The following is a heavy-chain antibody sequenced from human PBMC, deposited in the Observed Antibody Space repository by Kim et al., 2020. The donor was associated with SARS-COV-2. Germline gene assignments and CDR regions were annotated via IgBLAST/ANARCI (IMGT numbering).Heavy chain of an antibody. V-gene: IGHV3-7*01. CDR1: GFTFSSYW. D-gene: IGHD3-9*01. J-gene: IGHJ6*03. Sequence: GGSLRLSCAVSGFTFSSYWMSWVRQAPGKGLEWVANIKQDGSEKYYVDSVKGRFTISRDNAKNSLYLQMNSLRAEDTAVYYCARVPQASSTPYDILTGYGYYYYYMDVWGKGTTVTVSS. CDR3: ARVPQASSTPYDILTGYGYYYYYMDV. CDR2: IKQDGSEK.